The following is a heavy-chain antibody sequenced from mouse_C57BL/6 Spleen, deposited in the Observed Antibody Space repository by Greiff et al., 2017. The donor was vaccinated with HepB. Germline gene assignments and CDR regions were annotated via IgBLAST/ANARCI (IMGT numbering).Heavy chain of an antibody. D-gene: IGHD1-1*01. V-gene: IGHV1-19*01. CDR1: GYTFTDYY. J-gene: IGHJ2*01. Sequence: EVQLQQSGPVLVKPGASVKMSCKASGYTFTDYYMNWVKQSHGKSLEWIGVINPYNGGTSYNQKFKGKATLTVDKSSSTAYMELNSLTSEDSAVYYCARGENYLYYFDYWGQGTTLTVSS. CDR2: INPYNGGT. CDR3: ARGENYLYYFDY.